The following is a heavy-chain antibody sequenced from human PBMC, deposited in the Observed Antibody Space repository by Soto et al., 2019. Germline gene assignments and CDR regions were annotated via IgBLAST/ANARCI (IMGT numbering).Heavy chain of an antibody. CDR1: GYMFPSYG. CDR2: MNPNSGNT. CDR3: ARGPYDYIWGSYRYNWFDP. D-gene: IGHD3-16*02. V-gene: IGHV1-8*01. J-gene: IGHJ5*02. Sequence: ASVKVSCKASGYMFPSYGITWVRQATGQGLEWMGWMNPNSGNTGYAQKFQGRVTMTRNTSISTAYMELSSLRSEDTAVYYCARGPYDYIWGSYRYNWFDPWGQGTLVTVSS.